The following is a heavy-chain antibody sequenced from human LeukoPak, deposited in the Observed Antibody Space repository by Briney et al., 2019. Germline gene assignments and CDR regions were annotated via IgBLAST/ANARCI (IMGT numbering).Heavy chain of an antibody. CDR3: AKTGTGSYSSWFDP. V-gene: IGHV3-23*01. CDR1: GFTFSSYG. D-gene: IGHD3-16*01. Sequence: GGTLRLSCAASGFTFSSYGMSWVRQAPGKGLEWVSAISGSGGSTYYADSVKGRFTISRDNSKNTLYLQMNSLRAEDTAVYYCAKTGTGSYSSWFDPWGQGTLVTVSS. J-gene: IGHJ5*02. CDR2: ISGSGGST.